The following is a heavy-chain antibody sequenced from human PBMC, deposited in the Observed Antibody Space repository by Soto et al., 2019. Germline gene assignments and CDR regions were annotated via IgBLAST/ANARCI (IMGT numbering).Heavy chain of an antibody. Sequence: ASVKVSCKASGYTFTNFGISWVRQAPGQRLEWMGWINAGNGNTKYSQKFQGRVTITRDTSASTAYMELSSLRSEDTAVYYCARDQGDGPFDYWGQGTLVTVSS. J-gene: IGHJ4*02. CDR2: INAGNGNT. V-gene: IGHV1-3*01. CDR1: GYTFTNFG. CDR3: ARDQGDGPFDY. D-gene: IGHD1-26*01.